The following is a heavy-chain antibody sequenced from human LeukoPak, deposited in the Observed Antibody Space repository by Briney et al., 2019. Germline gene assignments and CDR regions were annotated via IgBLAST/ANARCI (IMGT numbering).Heavy chain of an antibody. J-gene: IGHJ4*02. CDR2: IKQDGSEK. V-gene: IGHV3-7*01. CDR1: GFTFSSYW. D-gene: IGHD6-19*01. Sequence: PGGSLRLSCAASGFTFSSYWMSWVRQAPGQGLEWVANIKQDGSEKYYVDSVKGRFTISRDNAKNSLYLQMNSLRAEDTAVYYCARGSIAVDMYYFDYWGQGTLVTVSS. CDR3: ARGSIAVDMYYFDY.